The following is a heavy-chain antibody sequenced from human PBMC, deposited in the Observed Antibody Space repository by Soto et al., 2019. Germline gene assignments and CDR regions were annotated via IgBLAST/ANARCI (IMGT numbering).Heavy chain of an antibody. CDR2: ISGSGGST. J-gene: IGHJ6*02. Sequence: PGGSLRLSCAASGFTFSSYAMSWVRQAPGKGLEWVSAISGSGGSTYYADSVKGRFTISRDNSKNTLYLQMNSLRAEDTAVYYCAKSTAVAGSVYGMDVRGQGTTVTVSS. CDR3: AKSTAVAGSVYGMDV. CDR1: GFTFSSYA. D-gene: IGHD6-19*01. V-gene: IGHV3-23*01.